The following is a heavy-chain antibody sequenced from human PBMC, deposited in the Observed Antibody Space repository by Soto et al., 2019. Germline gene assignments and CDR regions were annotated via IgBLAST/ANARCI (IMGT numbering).Heavy chain of an antibody. Sequence: VQLLESGGGLVQPGGSLRLSCAASGFSFTNFAMSWVRQAPGKGLEWVSSLSPGGGSTYYADSVKGRFPISRDNSKRSVFLQMDSLRAEDTATYYCVREDCIVGVGYNHYWGQGSLLTVSS. D-gene: IGHD2-8*01. CDR1: GFSFTNFA. V-gene: IGHV3-23*01. CDR3: VREDCIVGVGYNHY. CDR2: LSPGGGST. J-gene: IGHJ4*02.